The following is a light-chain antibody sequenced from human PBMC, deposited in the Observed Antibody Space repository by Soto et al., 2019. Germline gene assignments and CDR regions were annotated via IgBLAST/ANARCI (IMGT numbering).Light chain of an antibody. J-gene: IGLJ3*02. V-gene: IGLV2-14*01. CDR3: SSYTNSFTWV. CDR2: EVS. CDR1: SSDVGAYNY. Sequence: QSVLAQPASVSGSPGQSITISCTGTSSDVGAYNYVSWYQQHPGKAPKLIIFEVSNRPSGISNRFSGSKSGQTASLSISGLQAEDEADYDCSSYTNSFTWVFGGGTKLTVL.